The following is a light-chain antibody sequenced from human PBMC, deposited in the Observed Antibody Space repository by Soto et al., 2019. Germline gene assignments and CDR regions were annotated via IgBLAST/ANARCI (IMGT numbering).Light chain of an antibody. CDR3: QQRGNWPPGFT. CDR1: QSVSSN. Sequence: EIVMTQYPATLSVSPGERATLSCMASQSVSSNLAWYQQKPGQAPRLLIYDTSNRATGIPARFSGSGSGTDFTLTISSLEPEDFAVYYCQQRGNWPPGFTFGPGTKVDIK. J-gene: IGKJ3*01. V-gene: IGKV3-11*01. CDR2: DTS.